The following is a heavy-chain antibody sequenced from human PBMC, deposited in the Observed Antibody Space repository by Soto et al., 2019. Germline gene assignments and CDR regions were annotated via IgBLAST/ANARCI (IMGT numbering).Heavy chain of an antibody. Sequence: QVQLQESGPGLVKPSQTLSLTCTVSGGSISSGGYYWSWIRQHPGKGLEWIGYIYYSGSTYYNPSLKSRVTISVDTSKNQFSLKLSSVTAADTAVYYCARVGMDYYDSSGYYYGIDYWGQGTLVTGSS. V-gene: IGHV4-31*03. D-gene: IGHD3-22*01. CDR3: ARVGMDYYDSSGYYYGIDY. CDR1: GGSISSGGYY. CDR2: IYYSGST. J-gene: IGHJ4*02.